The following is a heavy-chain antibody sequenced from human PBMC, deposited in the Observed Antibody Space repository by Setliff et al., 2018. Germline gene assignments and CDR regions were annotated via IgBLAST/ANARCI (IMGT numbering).Heavy chain of an antibody. D-gene: IGHD3-10*01. Sequence: PSETLSLTCTASDGSIRSGDHYWNWIRQHPGKGLEWLGYIWKSVSTFYNPSLTSRITMSVDTSRNLFSMELASVTAADTAIYYCARKVRMSGRGHWYFDVWGRGTLVTVSS. CDR2: IWKSVST. CDR1: DGSIRSGDHY. V-gene: IGHV4-31*03. CDR3: ARKVRMSGRGHWYFDV. J-gene: IGHJ2*01.